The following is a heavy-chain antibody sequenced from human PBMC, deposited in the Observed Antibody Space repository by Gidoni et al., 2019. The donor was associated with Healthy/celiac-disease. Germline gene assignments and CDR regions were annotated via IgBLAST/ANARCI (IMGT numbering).Heavy chain of an antibody. Sequence: QVQLVESGGGVVQPGRSLRLSCAASGFTFSSYGMHWVRQAPGKGLEWVAVISYDGSNKYYADSVKGRFTISRDNSKNTLYLQMNSLRAEDTAVYYCAKPRGGRYYFDYWGQGTLVTVSS. V-gene: IGHV3-30*18. D-gene: IGHD3-10*01. J-gene: IGHJ4*02. CDR1: GFTFSSYG. CDR2: ISYDGSNK. CDR3: AKPRGGRYYFDY.